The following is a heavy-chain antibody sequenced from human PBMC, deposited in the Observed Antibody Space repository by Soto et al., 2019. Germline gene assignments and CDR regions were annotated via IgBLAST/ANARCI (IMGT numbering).Heavy chain of an antibody. D-gene: IGHD3-10*01. Sequence: SGTLALTCAVSGYSISRGNWWGWIRQPPGKGLEWIGYIRSSGSTEYNPSLKSRVTISVDTSKNQFSLNLRSLTAADAAVYYCSHSLRDYFHYWGQGALVTVSS. CDR3: SHSLRDYFHY. CDR2: IRSSGST. J-gene: IGHJ4*02. CDR1: GYSISRGNW. V-gene: IGHV4-28*01.